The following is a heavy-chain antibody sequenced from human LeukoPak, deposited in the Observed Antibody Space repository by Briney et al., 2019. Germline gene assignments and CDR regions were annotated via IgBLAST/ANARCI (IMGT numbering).Heavy chain of an antibody. D-gene: IGHD3-3*01. CDR2: ISISSSYI. V-gene: IGHV3-21*01. CDR3: ARGPDYDFWSGYSTYYYYYGMDV. Sequence: GGSLRLSCAASGFTFSSYSMNWVRQAPGKGLEWVSSISISSSYIYYADSVKGRFTISRDNAKNSLYLQMNSLRAEDTAVYYCARGPDYDFWSGYSTYYYYYGMDVWGQGTTVTVSS. CDR1: GFTFSSYS. J-gene: IGHJ6*02.